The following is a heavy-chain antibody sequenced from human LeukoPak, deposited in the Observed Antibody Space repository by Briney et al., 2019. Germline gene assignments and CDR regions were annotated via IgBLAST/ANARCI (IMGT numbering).Heavy chain of an antibody. CDR1: GLTFSSHW. Sequence: GGSLRLSCAASGLTFSSHWRHWVRQAPGKGLVWVSRITNDGSSTTYADSVKGRFTISRDNAKNMLYLQVNSLKAEDTAGYYCATQKGGNPSYWGQRTLVTVSS. J-gene: IGHJ4*02. D-gene: IGHD1-14*01. CDR2: ITNDGSST. V-gene: IGHV3-74*01. CDR3: ATQKGGNPSY.